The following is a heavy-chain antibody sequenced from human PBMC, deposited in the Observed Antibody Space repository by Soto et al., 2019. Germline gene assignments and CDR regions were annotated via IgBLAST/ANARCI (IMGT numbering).Heavy chain of an antibody. D-gene: IGHD2-21*01. CDR1: GGTFSSYA. Sequence: SVKVSCKASGGTFSSYAISWVRQAPGQGLEWMGGIIPIFGTANYAQKFQGRVTITADESTSTAYMELSSLRSEDTAVYYCARLLADETYYYYGMDVCGQGTTVTVSS. CDR3: ARLLADETYYYYGMDV. J-gene: IGHJ6*02. CDR2: IIPIFGTA. V-gene: IGHV1-69*13.